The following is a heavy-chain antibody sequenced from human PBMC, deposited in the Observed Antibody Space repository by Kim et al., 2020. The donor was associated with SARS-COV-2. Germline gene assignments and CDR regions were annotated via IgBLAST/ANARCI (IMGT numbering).Heavy chain of an antibody. CDR3: ARDWVEYSSSSGLDY. Sequence: DSVKGRFTISRDNAKNSLYLQMNSLRAEDTAVYYCARDWVEYSSSSGLDYWGQGTLVTVSS. D-gene: IGHD6-6*01. J-gene: IGHJ4*02. V-gene: IGHV3-11*01.